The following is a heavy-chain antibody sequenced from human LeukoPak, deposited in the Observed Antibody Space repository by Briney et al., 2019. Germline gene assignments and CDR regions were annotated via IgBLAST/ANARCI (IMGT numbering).Heavy chain of an antibody. D-gene: IGHD2-2*01. Sequence: PGGSLRLSCAASGFTFRGSAIDGVRQSSGKGLEWVGQIDKKDKGYATATAYAASVKGRFTISRDDSINTAYLQMRSLKTEDTALYSCTRDSGTYDWFHLWARETLVTVSS. J-gene: IGHJ5*02. CDR2: IDKKDKGYATAT. V-gene: IGHV3-73*01. CDR3: TRDSGTYDWFHL. CDR1: GFTFRGSA.